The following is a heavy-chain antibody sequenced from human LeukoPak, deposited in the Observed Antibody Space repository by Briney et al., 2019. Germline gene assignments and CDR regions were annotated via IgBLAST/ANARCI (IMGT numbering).Heavy chain of an antibody. V-gene: IGHV3-30*04. D-gene: IGHD3-16*01. CDR2: ISTDGSNT. CDR3: ARGLRAPLYPHDMLTFGGVVIY. Sequence: GGSLRLSCAVSGFTFSSYSMHWVRQAPGTGLEWVSVISTDGSNTDCADSWEGRFTISRDNSKNTLFLQMNSLRADVTAVYYCARGLRAPLYPHDMLTFGGVVIYWGQGTQVTVSS. CDR1: GFTFSSYS. J-gene: IGHJ4*02.